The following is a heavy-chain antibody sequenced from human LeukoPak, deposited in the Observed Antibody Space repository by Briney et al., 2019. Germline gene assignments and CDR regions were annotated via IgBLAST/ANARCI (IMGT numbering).Heavy chain of an antibody. CDR1: GFTFSNTW. J-gene: IGHJ4*02. CDR3: SVGATFDY. CDR2: ISSSSSTI. V-gene: IGHV3-48*01. Sequence: GGSLRLSCAASGFTFSNTWMTWVRQAPGKGLEWVSYISSSSSTIYYADSVKGRFTISRDNAKNSLYLQMNSLRAEDTAVYYCSVGATFDYWGQGTLVTVSS. D-gene: IGHD1-26*01.